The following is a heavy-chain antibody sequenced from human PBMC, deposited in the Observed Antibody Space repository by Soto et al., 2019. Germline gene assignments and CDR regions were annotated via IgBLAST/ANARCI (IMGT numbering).Heavy chain of an antibody. CDR1: GGTFSSYA. Sequence: QVQLVQSGAEVKKPGSSVKVSCKASGGTFSSYAISWVRQAPGQGLEWMGGINPIFGTANYEQKFQGRVTITADGSTSTAYMGLSSVKSEDTAEYYCAYSTLVRGVINPTGWYFDYWGQGTLVTVSS. CDR2: INPIFGTA. V-gene: IGHV1-69*01. CDR3: AYSTLVRGVINPTGWYFDY. J-gene: IGHJ4*02. D-gene: IGHD3-10*01.